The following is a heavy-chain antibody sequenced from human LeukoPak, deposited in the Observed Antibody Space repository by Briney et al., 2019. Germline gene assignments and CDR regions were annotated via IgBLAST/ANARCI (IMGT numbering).Heavy chain of an antibody. V-gene: IGHV3-66*01. Sequence: GGSLRLSCAASGFTVSSNYMSWVRQAPGKGLEWVSVIYSGGSTYYADSVKGRFTISRDNSKNTLYLQVNSLRAEDTAVYYCARDEFLLSGCSSTSCYAESYWGQGTLVTVSS. CDR2: IYSGGST. CDR3: ARDEFLLSGCSSTSCYAESY. J-gene: IGHJ4*02. D-gene: IGHD2-2*01. CDR1: GFTVSSNY.